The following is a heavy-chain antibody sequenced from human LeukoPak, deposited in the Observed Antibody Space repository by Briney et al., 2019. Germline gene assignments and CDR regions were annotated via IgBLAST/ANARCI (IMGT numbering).Heavy chain of an antibody. CDR3: ARGDTIFGVVITTYYYYGMDV. D-gene: IGHD3-3*01. J-gene: IGHJ6*02. CDR2: INHSGST. CDR1: GVSFSGYY. Sequence: SETLSLTCAVYGVSFSGYYWSWIRQPPGKGLEWIGEINHSGSTNYNPSLKSRVTISVDTSKNQFSLKLSSVTAADTAVYYCARGDTIFGVVITTYYYYGMDVWGQGTTVTVSS. V-gene: IGHV4-34*01.